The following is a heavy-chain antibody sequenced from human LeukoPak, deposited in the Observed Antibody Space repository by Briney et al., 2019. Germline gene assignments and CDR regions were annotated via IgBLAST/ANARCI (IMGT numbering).Heavy chain of an antibody. Sequence: PSETLPLTCTVSGGSISSSSYYWGWIRQPPGKGLEWIGSIYYSGSTYYNPSLKSRVTISVDTSKIQFSLKLSSVTAADTAVYYCARDQEGIDPWGQGTLVTVSS. CDR2: IYYSGST. CDR3: ARDQEGIDP. J-gene: IGHJ5*02. CDR1: GGSISSSSYY. V-gene: IGHV4-39*07.